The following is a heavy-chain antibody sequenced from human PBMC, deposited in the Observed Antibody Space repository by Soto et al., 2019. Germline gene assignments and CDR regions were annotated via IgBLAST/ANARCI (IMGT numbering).Heavy chain of an antibody. CDR3: ARDYRTPSAGAMDV. D-gene: IGHD2-15*01. V-gene: IGHV4-30-4*01. Sequence: RSLTCTVSGGSINSGDYHWSWIRQPPGKGLEWIGAVYYSGSTYYNPSLKSRIRISVDTSKNQFSLKVNSVTAADTAVYYCARDYRTPSAGAMDVCGQGTTVT. CDR2: VYYSGST. J-gene: IGHJ6*02. CDR1: GGSINSGDYH.